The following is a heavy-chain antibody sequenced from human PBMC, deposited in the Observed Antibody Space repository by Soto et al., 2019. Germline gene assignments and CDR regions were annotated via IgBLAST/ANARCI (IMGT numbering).Heavy chain of an antibody. CDR3: ARIGKYDFCSGYYYYGMDV. CDR1: GGSFSGYY. CDR2: INHSGST. D-gene: IGHD3-3*01. V-gene: IGHV4-34*01. Sequence: SETLSLTCAVYGGSFSGYYWSWIRQPPGKGLEWIGEINHSGSTNYNPSLKSRVTISVDTSKNHFSLKLSSVTAADTAVYYCARIGKYDFCSGYYYYGMDVWGQGTTVTVSS. J-gene: IGHJ6*02.